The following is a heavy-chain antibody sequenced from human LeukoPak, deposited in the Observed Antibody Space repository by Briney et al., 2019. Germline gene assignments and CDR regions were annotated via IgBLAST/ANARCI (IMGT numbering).Heavy chain of an antibody. CDR2: IYPGGST. Sequence: SETLSLTCTVSGGSISSYYWSWIRQPAGKGLEWIGRIYPGGSTNYNPSLKSRVTMSVDASQKQLSLKLSSVTAADTAVYYCARAISSFDYGDYWFDPWGQGTLVTVSS. CDR1: GGSISSYY. J-gene: IGHJ5*02. CDR3: ARAISSFDYGDYWFDP. D-gene: IGHD4-17*01. V-gene: IGHV4-4*07.